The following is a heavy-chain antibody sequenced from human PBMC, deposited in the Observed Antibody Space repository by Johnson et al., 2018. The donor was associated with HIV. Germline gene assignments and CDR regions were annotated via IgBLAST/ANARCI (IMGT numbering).Heavy chain of an antibody. CDR1: GFTFSDYY. CDR3: AKGSRARAVYDFWSGVPDAFDI. D-gene: IGHD3-3*01. CDR2: ISSSGSTI. V-gene: IGHV3-11*04. Sequence: QVQLVESGGGLVKPGGSLRLSCAASGFTFSDYYMSWIRQAPGKGLEWVSYISSSGSTIYYADSVKGRFTISRDSSKNSLYLQMNSLRPEDTAVYYCAKGSRARAVYDFWSGVPDAFDIWGQGTMVTVSS. J-gene: IGHJ3*02.